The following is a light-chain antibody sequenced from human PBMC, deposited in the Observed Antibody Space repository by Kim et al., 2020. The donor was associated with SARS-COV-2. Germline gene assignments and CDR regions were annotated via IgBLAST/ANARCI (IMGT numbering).Light chain of an antibody. CDR3: QVWDSSSDHPV. CDR2: YDS. Sequence: ATGKTASITCGGNNIGSKSVLWYQQKPGHAPVLVIYYDSDRPSGITERFSGSNSGNTATLTISRVEAGDEADYYCQVWDSSSDHPVFGGGTQLTVL. V-gene: IGLV3-21*04. J-gene: IGLJ3*02. CDR1: NIGSKS.